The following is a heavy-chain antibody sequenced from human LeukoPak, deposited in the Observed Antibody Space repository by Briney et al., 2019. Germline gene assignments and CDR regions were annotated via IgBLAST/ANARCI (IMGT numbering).Heavy chain of an antibody. V-gene: IGHV3-30-3*01. CDR2: ISYDGSNK. D-gene: IGHD3-22*01. CDR3: ASGCSNYDSSGYCFEY. J-gene: IGHJ4*02. CDR1: GFTFSHYA. Sequence: PGGSLRLSCAASGFTFSHYAIHWVRQAPGKGLEWVAVISYDGSNKLYADSVKGRFTLSRDNSKNTLSLQMNSLRAEDTAVYYCASGCSNYDSSGYCFEYWGQGTLVTVSS.